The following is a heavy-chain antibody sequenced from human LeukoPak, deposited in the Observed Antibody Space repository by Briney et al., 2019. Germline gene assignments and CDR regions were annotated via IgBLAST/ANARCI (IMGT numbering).Heavy chain of an antibody. CDR3: ARAHNWFDP. CDR2: INPNSGTT. V-gene: IGHV1-8*03. Sequence: ASVKVSCKASGYTFTGYYMHWVRQAPGQGLEWMGWINPNSGTTGYAQKFQGRVTITRNTSISTAYMELSSLRSEDTAVYYCARAHNWFDPWGQGTLVTVSS. J-gene: IGHJ5*02. CDR1: GYTFTGYY.